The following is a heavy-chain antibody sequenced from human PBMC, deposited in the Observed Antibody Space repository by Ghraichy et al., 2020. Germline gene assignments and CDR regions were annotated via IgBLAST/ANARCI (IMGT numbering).Heavy chain of an antibody. CDR3: ARLVIGGTVAFDI. J-gene: IGHJ3*02. CDR1: HNAFASSA. CDR2: ISGYNGNT. Sequence: ASVKVSCKTSHNAFASSAIHWVRQAPGKGLEWMGWISGYNGNTYYADSLQGRVVMTTDTSTATAFMELRSLKPDDTALYFCARLVIGGTVAFDIWGRGTTVIVS. V-gene: IGHV1-18*04. D-gene: IGHD4-23*01.